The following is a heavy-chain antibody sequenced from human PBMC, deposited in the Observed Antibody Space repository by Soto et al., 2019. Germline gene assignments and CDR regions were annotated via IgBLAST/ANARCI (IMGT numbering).Heavy chain of an antibody. CDR1: GYTFTSYY. D-gene: IGHD3-3*01. CDR3: ARSVTKITIFGVVIIPSSYYYGMDV. V-gene: IGHV1-46*01. CDR2: INPSGGST. Sequence: ASVKVSCKASGYTFTSYYMHWVRQAPGQGLEWMGIINPSGGSTSYAQKFQGRVTMTRDTSTSTVYMELSSLRSEDTAVYYCARSVTKITIFGVVIIPSSYYYGMDVWGQGTTVTVSS. J-gene: IGHJ6*02.